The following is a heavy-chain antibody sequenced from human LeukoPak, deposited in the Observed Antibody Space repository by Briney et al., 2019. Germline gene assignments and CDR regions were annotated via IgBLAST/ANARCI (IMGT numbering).Heavy chain of an antibody. J-gene: IGHJ6*03. CDR1: GGSISSSSYY. D-gene: IGHD3-10*01. V-gene: IGHV4-39*07. Sequence: SETLSLSCTVSGGSISSSSYYWGWIRQPPGKGLEWIGSIYYSGSTYYNPSLKSRVAISVDTSKNQFSLKLSSVTAADTAVYYCAPQAEGTNYYYYYVDVWGKGTTVTVSS. CDR2: IYYSGST. CDR3: APQAEGTNYYYYYVDV.